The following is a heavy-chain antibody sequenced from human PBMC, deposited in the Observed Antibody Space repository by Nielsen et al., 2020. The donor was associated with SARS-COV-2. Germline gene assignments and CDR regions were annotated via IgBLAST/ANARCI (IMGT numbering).Heavy chain of an antibody. D-gene: IGHD3-22*01. V-gene: IGHV4-4*02. Sequence: SETLSLTCAVSGGSISSSNWWSWVRQPPGKGLEWIGEIYHSGSTNYNPSLKSRVTISVDKSKNQFSLKLSSVTAADTAVYYCARLRRYYDSSGYYYHYYYGMDVWGQGTTVTVSS. CDR2: IYHSGST. CDR3: ARLRRYYDSSGYYYHYYYGMDV. J-gene: IGHJ6*02. CDR1: GGSISSSNW.